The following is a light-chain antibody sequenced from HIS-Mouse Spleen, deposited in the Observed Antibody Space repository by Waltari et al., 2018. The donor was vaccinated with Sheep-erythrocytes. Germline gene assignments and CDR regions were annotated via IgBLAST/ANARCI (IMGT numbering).Light chain of an antibody. CDR1: SSDVGSYHL. J-gene: IGLJ3*02. CDR2: EGS. Sequence: QSALTQPASVSGSPGQSITISCTGTSSDVGSYHLVSWYQQHPGKAPKPKFYEGSKRPAGVANRFSGSKSGNTASLTISGLQAEDEADYYCCSYAGSSTPWVFGGGTKLTVL. V-gene: IGLV2-23*01. CDR3: CSYAGSSTPWV.